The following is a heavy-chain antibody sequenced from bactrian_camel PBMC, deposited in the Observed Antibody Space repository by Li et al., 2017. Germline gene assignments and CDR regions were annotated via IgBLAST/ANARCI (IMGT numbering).Heavy chain of an antibody. Sequence: VQLVESGGSSVQAGESLKVSCVVSGVPFSRNRMAWFRQSPGKEREGVAAIVSGATSTYYSNSVKGRFTISQDNAKNTVYLQMNSLKSEDTAMYYCANVGGLLGQGTQVTVS. CDR2: IVSGATST. CDR1: GVPFSRNR. D-gene: IGHD5*01. V-gene: IGHV3S40*01. J-gene: IGHJ4*01.